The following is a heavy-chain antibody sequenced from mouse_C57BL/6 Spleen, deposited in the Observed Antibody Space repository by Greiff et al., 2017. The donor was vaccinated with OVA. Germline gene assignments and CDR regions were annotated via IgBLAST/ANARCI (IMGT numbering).Heavy chain of an antibody. Sequence: QVQLKQPGAELVMPGASVKLSCKASGYTFTSYWMHWVKQRPGQGLEWIGEIDPSDSYTNYNQKFKGKSTLTVDKSSSTAYMQLSSLTSEDSAVYYCARRSPYYGLDYWGQGTTLTVSS. CDR1: GYTFTSYW. CDR2: IDPSDSYT. V-gene: IGHV1-69*01. CDR3: ARRSPYYGLDY. J-gene: IGHJ2*01. D-gene: IGHD1-1*01.